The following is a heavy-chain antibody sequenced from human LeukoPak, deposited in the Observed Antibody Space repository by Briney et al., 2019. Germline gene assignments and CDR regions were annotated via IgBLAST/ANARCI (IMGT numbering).Heavy chain of an antibody. J-gene: IGHJ4*02. D-gene: IGHD3-22*01. CDR3: AFSSGYYRFDY. V-gene: IGHV1-46*01. Sequence: ASVKVSCKASGYTFTSYYMHWVRQAPGQGLKWMGIINPSGGSTSYAQKFQGRVTMTRDMSTSTVYMELSSLRSEDTAVYYCAFSSGYYRFDYWGQGTLVTVSS. CDR2: INPSGGST. CDR1: GYTFTSYY.